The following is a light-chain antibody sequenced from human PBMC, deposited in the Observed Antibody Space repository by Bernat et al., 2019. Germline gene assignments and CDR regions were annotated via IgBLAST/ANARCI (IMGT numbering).Light chain of an antibody. Sequence: DIQLTQSPSSLSASVGDRVTITCRASQGIRNNLAWYQQRPGEVPKLLIYMASGLQSGVPSRFSGSGSGTDFTLTISSLQPEDFGAYYCQKYDSAPFTSGGGTKVEMK. CDR3: QKYDSAPFT. CDR1: QGIRNN. CDR2: MAS. V-gene: IGKV1-27*01. J-gene: IGKJ4*01.